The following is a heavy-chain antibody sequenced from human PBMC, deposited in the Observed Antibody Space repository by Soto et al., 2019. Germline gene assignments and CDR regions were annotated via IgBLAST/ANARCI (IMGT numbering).Heavy chain of an antibody. J-gene: IGHJ4*02. CDR1: GFTFSSYS. D-gene: IGHD2-15*01. CDR2: ISSSSSYI. Sequence: SLRLSCAASGFTFSSYSMNWVRQAPGKGLEWVSSISSSSSYIYYADSVKGRFTISRDNAKNSLYLQMNSLRAEDTAVYYCARADCSGGSCYLGYWGQGTLVTVSS. V-gene: IGHV3-21*01. CDR3: ARADCSGGSCYLGY.